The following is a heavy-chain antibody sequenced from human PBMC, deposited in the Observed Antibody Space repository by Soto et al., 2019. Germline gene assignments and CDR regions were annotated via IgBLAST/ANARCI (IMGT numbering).Heavy chain of an antibody. Sequence: QMQLVQSGPEVKKPGTSVKVSCKASGFTFSRSAVQWVRQTRGQRLEWIGWIVVGRGNTHYAKKFQERVTITRDMSTTPAYMELSGLRSADAAVYYCGAEPHESQFLEEPPFDYWGQGTLVTVSS. CDR1: GFTFSRSA. J-gene: IGHJ4*02. D-gene: IGHD3-3*01. V-gene: IGHV1-58*01. CDR2: IVVGRGNT. CDR3: GAEPHESQFLEEPPFDY.